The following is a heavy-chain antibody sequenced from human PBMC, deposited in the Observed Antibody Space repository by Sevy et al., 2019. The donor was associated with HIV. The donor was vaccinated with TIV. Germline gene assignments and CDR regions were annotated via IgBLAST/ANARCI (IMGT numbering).Heavy chain of an antibody. CDR1: GGSISSYY. CDR2: IYTSGRT. CDR3: ASSGSYYNAEYFQH. Sequence: SETLSLTCTVSGGSISSYYWSWIRQPAGKGLEWIGRIYTSGRTNYNPSLKSRVTMSVDTSKNQFSLELSSVTAADTAVYYCASSGSYYNAEYFQHWGQGTLVTVSS. J-gene: IGHJ1*01. D-gene: IGHD3-10*01. V-gene: IGHV4-4*07.